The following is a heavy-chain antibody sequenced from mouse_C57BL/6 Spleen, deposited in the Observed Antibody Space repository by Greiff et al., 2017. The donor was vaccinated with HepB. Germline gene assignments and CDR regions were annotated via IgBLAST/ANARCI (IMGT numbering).Heavy chain of an antibody. Sequence: EVHLVESGGDLVKPGGSLKLSCAASGFTFSSYGMSWVRQTPDKRLEWVATISSGGSYTYYPDSVKGRFTISRDNAKNTLYLQMSSLKSEDTAMYYCARGAAYYSNYGYAMDYWGQGTSVTVSS. V-gene: IGHV5-6*01. CDR3: ARGAAYYSNYGYAMDY. CDR2: ISSGGSYT. J-gene: IGHJ4*01. CDR1: GFTFSSYG. D-gene: IGHD2-5*01.